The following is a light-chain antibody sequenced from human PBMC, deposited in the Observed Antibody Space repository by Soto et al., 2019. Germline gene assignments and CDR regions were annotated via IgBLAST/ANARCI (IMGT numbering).Light chain of an antibody. Sequence: DIQMTQSPSSLSASVGDRVTITCRASHDISVYLAWYQQKPGKVPKLLIYSASTLQSGVPSRFSGSGSGTDFTLTISSLQPEDVATYYYQKFNTAPLTFGQGTRLEIK. J-gene: IGKJ5*01. V-gene: IGKV1-27*01. CDR3: QKFNTAPLT. CDR1: HDISVY. CDR2: SAS.